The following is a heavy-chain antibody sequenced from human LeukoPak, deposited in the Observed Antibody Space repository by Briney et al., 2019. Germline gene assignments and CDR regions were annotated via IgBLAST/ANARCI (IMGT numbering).Heavy chain of an antibody. CDR3: ARGGPHDPHDY. CDR1: GFTFSSYS. V-gene: IGHV3-21*01. Sequence: GGSLRLSCAASGFTFSSYSMNWVRQAPGKGLEWVSSISSSSYIYYADSVKGRFTISRDNAKNSLYLQMNSLRAEDTAVYYCARGGPHDPHDYWGQGTLVIVSS. D-gene: IGHD3-16*01. CDR2: ISSSSYI. J-gene: IGHJ4*02.